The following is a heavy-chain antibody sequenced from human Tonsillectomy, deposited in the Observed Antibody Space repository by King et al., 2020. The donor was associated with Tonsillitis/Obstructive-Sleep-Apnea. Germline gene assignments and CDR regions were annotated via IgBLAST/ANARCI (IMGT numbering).Heavy chain of an antibody. CDR3: ATLTDGDYETEDY. CDR2: IYYSGST. D-gene: IGHD4-17*01. V-gene: IGHV4-39*01. J-gene: IGHJ4*02. CDR1: GGSISSSSYY. Sequence: LQLQESGPGLVKPSETLSLTCTVSGGSISSSSYYWGWIRQPPGKGLEWIGSIYYSGSTYYNPSLKSRVTISVDTSKNQFSLKLSSVTAADTAVYYCATLTDGDYETEDYWGQGTLVTVSS.